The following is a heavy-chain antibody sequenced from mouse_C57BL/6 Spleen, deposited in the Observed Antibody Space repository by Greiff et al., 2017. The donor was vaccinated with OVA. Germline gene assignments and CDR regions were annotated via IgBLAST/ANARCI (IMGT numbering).Heavy chain of an antibody. D-gene: IGHD1-1*01. CDR1: GYTFTGYW. CDR2: ILPGSGST. V-gene: IGHV1-9*01. J-gene: IGHJ1*03. Sequence: VQVVESGAELMKPGASVKLSCKATGYTFTGYWIEWVKQRPGHGLEWIGEILPGSGSTNYNEKFKGKATFTADTSSNTAYMQLSSLTTEDSAIYYCARRDYYGSSSLWYFDVWGTGTTVTVSS. CDR3: ARRDYYGSSSLWYFDV.